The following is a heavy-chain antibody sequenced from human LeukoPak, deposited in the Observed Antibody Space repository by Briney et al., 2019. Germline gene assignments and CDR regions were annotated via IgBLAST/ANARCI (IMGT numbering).Heavy chain of an antibody. D-gene: IGHD1-26*01. J-gene: IGHJ3*02. CDR2: ISSSSSYI. CDR1: GFTFSSYS. Sequence: PGGSLRLSCAASGFTFSSYSMNWVRQAPGKGLEWVSSISSSSSYIYYADSVKGRFTISRDNAKNSQYLQMNSLRAEDTAVYYCARQQGGSYLDAFDIWGQGTMVTVSS. V-gene: IGHV3-21*01. CDR3: ARQQGGSYLDAFDI.